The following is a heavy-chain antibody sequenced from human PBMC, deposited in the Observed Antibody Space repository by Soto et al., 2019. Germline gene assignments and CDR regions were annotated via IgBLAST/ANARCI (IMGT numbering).Heavy chain of an antibody. CDR2: IYYGGRT. CDR1: GGSITSCDIY. V-gene: IGHV4-30-4*01. J-gene: IGHJ6*02. CDR3: APTVGYNYNVDI. Sequence: PSETLSLTCSVSGGSITSCDIYWSRIRRPQGRGPEYTGCIYYGGRTYYNPSLKSRLSISVDTSKNQFSLQLTSVTAADTAVYYCAPTVGYNYNVDIWGQGTTVTVSS.